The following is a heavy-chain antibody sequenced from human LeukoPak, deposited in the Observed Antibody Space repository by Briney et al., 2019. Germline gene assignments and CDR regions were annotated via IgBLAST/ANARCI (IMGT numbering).Heavy chain of an antibody. CDR1: GYTFTSYG. CDR2: ISAYNGNT. Sequence: ASVKVSCKASGYTFTSYGISWVRQAPGQGLEWMGWISAYNGNTNYAQKLQGRVTMTTDTSTSTAYMELRSLRSDDTAVYYCARTRGPYYYYGMDVWGQGTTVTVSS. V-gene: IGHV1-18*01. CDR3: ARTRGPYYYYGMDV. J-gene: IGHJ6*02.